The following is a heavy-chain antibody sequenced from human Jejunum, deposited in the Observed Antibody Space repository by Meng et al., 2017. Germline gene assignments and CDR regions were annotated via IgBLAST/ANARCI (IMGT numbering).Heavy chain of an antibody. CDR1: GFNFTNYG. CDR2: IWHDGSKV. V-gene: IGHV3-33*01. Sequence: QVQLVGSGGGVVPPGKSLRLSWAASGFNFTNYGMHWVRQAPGKGLEWVAVIWHDGSKVFYADSVRGRFTISRDNSHNTVDLQMNSVRVDDTAVYFCLRGRDYWGQGTLVTVSS. D-gene: IGHD3-10*01. CDR3: LRGRDY. J-gene: IGHJ4*02.